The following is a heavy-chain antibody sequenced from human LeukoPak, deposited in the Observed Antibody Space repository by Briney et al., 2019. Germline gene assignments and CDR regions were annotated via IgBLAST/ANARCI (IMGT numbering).Heavy chain of an antibody. Sequence: SETLSLTCAVYGGSFSGYYWSWIRQPPGKGLEWIGEINHSGRTNYNPSLKSRVTISVDTSKNQFSLKLSSVTAADTAVYYCASNIVVVPAATEYFQHWGQGTLVTVSS. D-gene: IGHD2-2*01. J-gene: IGHJ1*01. CDR2: INHSGRT. CDR3: ASNIVVVPAATEYFQH. V-gene: IGHV4-34*01. CDR1: GGSFSGYY.